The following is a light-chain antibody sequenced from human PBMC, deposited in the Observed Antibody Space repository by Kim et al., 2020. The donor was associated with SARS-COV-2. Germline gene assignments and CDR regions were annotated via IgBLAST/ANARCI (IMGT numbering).Light chain of an antibody. CDR3: CSYAGSLTFV. Sequence: GPSVTIACTGTSSDVGSYDLVSWYQQHTGKAPKLMIYEVNKRPSGVSTRFSGSKSGNTASLTISGLQAEDEADFYCCSYAGSLTFVFGTGTKVTVL. CDR1: SSDVGSYDL. J-gene: IGLJ1*01. V-gene: IGLV2-23*02. CDR2: EVN.